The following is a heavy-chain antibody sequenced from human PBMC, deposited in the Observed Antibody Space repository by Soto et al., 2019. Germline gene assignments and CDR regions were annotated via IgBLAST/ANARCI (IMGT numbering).Heavy chain of an antibody. CDR2: LYWDDDK. D-gene: IGHD3-3*01. CDR1: GFSLSTSGVG. V-gene: IGHV2-5*02. J-gene: IGHJ4*02. CDR3: AHRVLRTVFGLVTTTAIYFDF. Sequence: QITLNESGPTVVRPTETLTLTCRFSGFSLSTSGVGGGWIRQSPGKAAEGLALLYWDDDKRYSASLKSRLSINKDTSKNQVVLTVSDLDPTDTATYYCAHRVLRTVFGLVTTTAIYFDFWGQGTPVAVSS.